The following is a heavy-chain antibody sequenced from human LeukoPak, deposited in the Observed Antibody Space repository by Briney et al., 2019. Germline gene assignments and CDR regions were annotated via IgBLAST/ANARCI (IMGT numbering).Heavy chain of an antibody. V-gene: IGHV4-61*01. Sequence: PSETLSLTCTVSGYSISSGYYWGWIRQPPGKGLEWIGYISYSGSTNHNPSLKSRVTISVDTSKNQFSLKLTSVTAADTAMYYCARHVVASSPLAYWGQGALVTVSS. CDR1: GYSISSGYY. CDR3: ARHVVASSPLAY. D-gene: IGHD2-21*01. J-gene: IGHJ4*02. CDR2: ISYSGST.